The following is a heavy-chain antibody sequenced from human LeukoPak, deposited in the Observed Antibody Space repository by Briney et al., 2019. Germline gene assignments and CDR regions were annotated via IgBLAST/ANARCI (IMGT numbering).Heavy chain of an antibody. D-gene: IGHD2-15*01. J-gene: IGHJ3*02. Sequence: ASVKVSCKASGYTFTGYYMHWVRQAPGQGLEWMGWISPNSGGTNYAQKFQGRVTMTRDKSINTAYMELSRLRSDDTALYYCARDRRGVGFCSGGSCPDACDIWGQGTMVTVSS. V-gene: IGHV1-2*02. CDR1: GYTFTGYY. CDR2: ISPNSGGT. CDR3: ARDRRGVGFCSGGSCPDACDI.